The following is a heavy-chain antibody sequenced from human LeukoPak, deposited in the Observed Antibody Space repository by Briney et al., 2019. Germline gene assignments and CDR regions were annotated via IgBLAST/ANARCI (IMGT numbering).Heavy chain of an antibody. Sequence: PSETLSLTCAVYGGSFSGYYWSWIRQPPGKGLEWIGEINHSGSTNYNPSLKSRVTISVDTSKNQFSLKLSSVTAAGTAVYYCARGEGPYSNYGYWGQGTLVTVSS. CDR2: INHSGST. D-gene: IGHD4-11*01. CDR1: GGSFSGYY. J-gene: IGHJ4*02. CDR3: ARGEGPYSNYGY. V-gene: IGHV4-34*01.